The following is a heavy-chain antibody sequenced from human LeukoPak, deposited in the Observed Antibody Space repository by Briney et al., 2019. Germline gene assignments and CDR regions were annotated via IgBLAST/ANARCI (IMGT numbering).Heavy chain of an antibody. CDR1: GYTFTGYY. Sequence: ASVKVSCKASGYTFTGYYMHWVRQAPGQGLEWVGWINPNSGGTNYAQKFQGRVTMTRDTSISTAYMELSRLRSDDTAVYYCARDLYDSSGYYYVNYWGQGTLVTVSS. CDR2: INPNSGGT. CDR3: ARDLYDSSGYYYVNY. D-gene: IGHD3-22*01. J-gene: IGHJ4*02. V-gene: IGHV1-2*02.